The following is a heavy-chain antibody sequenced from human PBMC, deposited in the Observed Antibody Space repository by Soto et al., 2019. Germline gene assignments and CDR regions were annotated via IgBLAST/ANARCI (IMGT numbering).Heavy chain of an antibody. Sequence: GGSLRLSCAASGFTFSGYEMNWVRQAPGKGLEWVSYISSSGSPIHYADSVKGRFTISRDNAKNSLYLEVKSLRAEDTAVYYCVRDRYSSSGWFDPWGQGTPVTAPQ. CDR2: ISSSGSPI. CDR1: GFTFSGYE. CDR3: VRDRYSSSGWFDP. V-gene: IGHV3-48*03. J-gene: IGHJ5*02. D-gene: IGHD3-10*01.